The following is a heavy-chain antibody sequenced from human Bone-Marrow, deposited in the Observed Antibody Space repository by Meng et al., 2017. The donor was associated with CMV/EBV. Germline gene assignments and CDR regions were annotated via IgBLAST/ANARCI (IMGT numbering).Heavy chain of an antibody. D-gene: IGHD4-23*01. V-gene: IGHV4-34*01. Sequence: SETLSLTCAVYGGSFSGYYWSWIRQPPGKGLEWIGEINHSGSTNYNPSLKSRFTISVDTSKNQFSLKLSSVTAADTAVYYCARGHLSRGNSGYYYYGMDVWGQGTTVTVSS. CDR1: GGSFSGYY. CDR3: ARGHLSRGNSGYYYYGMDV. CDR2: INHSGST. J-gene: IGHJ6*02.